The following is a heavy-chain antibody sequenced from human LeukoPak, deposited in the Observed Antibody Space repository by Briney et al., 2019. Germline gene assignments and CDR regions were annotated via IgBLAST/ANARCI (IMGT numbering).Heavy chain of an antibody. V-gene: IGHV4-39*01. J-gene: IGHJ4*02. D-gene: IGHD5-12*01. CDR3: ARHSRNPTSGPSFDY. Sequence: PSETLSLTCTVSGDSISTNTYYWGWIRQPPGKGLEWIGSIYYNGTTYYNPSLKSRVSISVDTSKNQFSLKVTSVTATDTALYYCARHSRNPTSGPSFDYWGQGTLVTVSS. CDR1: GDSISTNTYY. CDR2: IYYNGTT.